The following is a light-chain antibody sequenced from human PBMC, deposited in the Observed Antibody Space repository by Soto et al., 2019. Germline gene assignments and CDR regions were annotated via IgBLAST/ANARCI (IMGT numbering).Light chain of an antibody. CDR2: WAS. CDR3: QQYYSTPPMGT. Sequence: DIVMTQSPDSLAVSLGERATINCKSSQSLLYRSNNKNYLAWYQQKPGQSPKLLIYWASTRESGVPDRFSGSGSGTDFTLTISILQAEDVAIYYCQQYYSTPPMGTFGQGTKVEI. J-gene: IGKJ1*01. V-gene: IGKV4-1*01. CDR1: QSLLYRSNNKNY.